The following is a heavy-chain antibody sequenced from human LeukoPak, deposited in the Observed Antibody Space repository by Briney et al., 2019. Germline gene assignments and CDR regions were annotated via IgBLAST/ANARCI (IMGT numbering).Heavy chain of an antibody. Sequence: KASETLSLTCSVSGGSISPYYWSWIRQPPGKGLEWIGYVSYRGHTNYNPSLKSRVTISVDTSKNQFSLKLGSVTAADTAVYYCARGGYSYGWAPHDAFDIWGQGTMVTVSS. CDR3: ARGGYSYGWAPHDAFDI. CDR2: VSYRGHT. J-gene: IGHJ3*02. V-gene: IGHV4-59*01. D-gene: IGHD5-18*01. CDR1: GGSISPYY.